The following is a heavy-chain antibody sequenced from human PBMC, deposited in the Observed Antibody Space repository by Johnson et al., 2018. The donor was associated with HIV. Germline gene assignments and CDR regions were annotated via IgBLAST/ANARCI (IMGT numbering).Heavy chain of an antibody. D-gene: IGHD5-24*01. CDR3: AKDQGWRWLQSGGVFDI. J-gene: IGHJ3*02. Sequence: QVQLVESGGGVVQPGRSLRLACVTSGFSISNYAMHWVRQAPGKGLAWVAVISNDGSFQYYTDSVKGRFTISRDNAKNSLYLQMNSLRAEDTALYYCAKDQGWRWLQSGGVFDIWGQGTLVTVSS. CDR2: ISNDGSFQ. V-gene: IGHV3-30*04. CDR1: GFSISNYA.